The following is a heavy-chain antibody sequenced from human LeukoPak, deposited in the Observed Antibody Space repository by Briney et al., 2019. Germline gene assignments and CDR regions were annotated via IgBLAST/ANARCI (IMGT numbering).Heavy chain of an antibody. CDR2: ISSSGSTI. CDR1: GFTFSDYY. J-gene: IGHJ4*02. Sequence: GGSLRLSCAASGFTFSDYYMSWIRQAPGKGLEWVSYISSSGSTIYYADSVKGRFTISRDNAKNSLYLQMNSLRAEDTAVYCCARDLGTAMVTPYFDYWGQGTLVTVSS. CDR3: ARDLGTAMVTPYFDY. V-gene: IGHV3-11*01. D-gene: IGHD5-18*01.